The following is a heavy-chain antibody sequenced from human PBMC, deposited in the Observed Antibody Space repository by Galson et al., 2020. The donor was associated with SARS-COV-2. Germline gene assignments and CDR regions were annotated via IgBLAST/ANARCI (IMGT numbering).Heavy chain of an antibody. J-gene: IGHJ6*03. CDR1: GASISTYS. D-gene: IGHD3-16*01. CDR2: IYHTGDT. CDR3: ASLLRGGIDYYYYYMDV. V-gene: IGHV4-59*01. Sequence: SETLSLTCAVSGASISTYSWSWIRQPPGKGLEWIGSIYHTGDTNYNPSLKSRVTISVDTSKTQFSLKLRFVTAADTAVYYCASLLRGGIDYYYYYMDVWGKGTTVTVSS.